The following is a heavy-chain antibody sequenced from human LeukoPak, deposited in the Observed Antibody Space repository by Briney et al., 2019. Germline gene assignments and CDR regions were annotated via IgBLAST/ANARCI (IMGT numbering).Heavy chain of an antibody. V-gene: IGHV4-30-2*01. D-gene: IGHD3-3*01. CDR1: GGSISSGGYS. J-gene: IGHJ6*02. Sequence: SETLSLTCAVSGGSISSGGYSWSWIRQPPGKGLEWIGYIYHSGSTYYNPSLKSRVTISVDTSKNQFSLKLSSVTAADTAVYYCARGTKLRFLEWLFYYYGMDVWGQGTTVTVSS. CDR3: ARGTKLRFLEWLFYYYGMDV. CDR2: IYHSGST.